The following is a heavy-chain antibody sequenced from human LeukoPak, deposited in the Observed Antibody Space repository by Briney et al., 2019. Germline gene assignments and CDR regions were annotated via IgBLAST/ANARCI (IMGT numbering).Heavy chain of an antibody. CDR3: AGLPTIFGAGTDY. Sequence: SETLSLTCTVSGGSISSSSYYWGWIRQPPGKGLEWIGSIYYSGSTYYNPSLKSRVTISVDTSKNQFSLKLSSVTAADTAVYYRAGLPTIFGAGTDYWGQGTLVTVSS. CDR1: GGSISSSSYY. CDR2: IYYSGST. J-gene: IGHJ4*02. D-gene: IGHD3-3*01. V-gene: IGHV4-39*01.